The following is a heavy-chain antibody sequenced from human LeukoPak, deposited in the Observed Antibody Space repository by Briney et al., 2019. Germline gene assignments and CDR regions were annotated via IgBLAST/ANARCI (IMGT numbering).Heavy chain of an antibody. V-gene: IGHV3-23*01. CDR1: GFTFSSYA. J-gene: IGHJ6*03. CDR3: AKCELGPSNYYYYYMDV. Sequence: PGGSLRLSCAASGFTFSSYAMSWVRQAPGKGLEWVSAISGSGGSTYYADSVKGRFTISRDNSKNTLYLQMNSLRAEDTAVYYCAKCELGPSNYYYYYMDVWGKGTTVTISS. D-gene: IGHD6-13*01. CDR2: ISGSGGST.